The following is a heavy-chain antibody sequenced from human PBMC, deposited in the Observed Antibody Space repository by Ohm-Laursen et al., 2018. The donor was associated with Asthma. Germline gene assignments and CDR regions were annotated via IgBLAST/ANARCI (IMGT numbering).Heavy chain of an antibody. J-gene: IGHJ6*02. CDR1: GFTFRSYA. CDR2: IWFDSREE. CDR3: AREGYYDSSGYYWAIMDV. Sequence: SLRLSCSATGFTFRSYAMHWVRQAPGKGLEWVAGIWFDSREEYYTDSVKGRFTISRDKNTLYLQMNSLRAEDTAVYYCAREGYYDSSGYYWAIMDVWGQGTTVTVSS. V-gene: IGHV3-30*04. D-gene: IGHD3-22*01.